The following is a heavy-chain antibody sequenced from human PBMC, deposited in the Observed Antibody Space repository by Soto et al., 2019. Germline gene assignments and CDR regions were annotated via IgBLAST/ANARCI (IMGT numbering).Heavy chain of an antibody. CDR2: ISYDGNNK. V-gene: IGHV3-30-3*01. CDR1: GFTYSTYT. D-gene: IGHD1-7*01. Sequence: QVQLVESGGGVVQPGRSLRLSCAASGFTYSTYTMHWVRQAPGKGLEWVAVISYDGNNKFYADSVKGRFTISRDSTKQTRNLQMNSPRPDDTAMYYCGRDGVSPAEYPWNYGNYFDYWCQGALVTVSS. CDR3: GRDGVSPAEYPWNYGNYFDY. J-gene: IGHJ4*02.